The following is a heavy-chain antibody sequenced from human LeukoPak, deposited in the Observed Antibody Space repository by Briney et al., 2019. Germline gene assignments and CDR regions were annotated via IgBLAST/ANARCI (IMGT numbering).Heavy chain of an antibody. CDR3: GAGGRSGYYPHYHYYYYMDV. CDR2: ISGSGGST. Sequence: GGSLRLSCAASGFTFSSYAMSWVRQAPGKGLEWVSAISGSGGSTYYADSVKGRFTISRDNSKNTLYLQMSSLRGEDTAVYYCGAGGRSGYYPHYHYYYYMDVWGKGTTVTISS. V-gene: IGHV3-23*01. CDR1: GFTFSSYA. D-gene: IGHD3-22*01. J-gene: IGHJ6*03.